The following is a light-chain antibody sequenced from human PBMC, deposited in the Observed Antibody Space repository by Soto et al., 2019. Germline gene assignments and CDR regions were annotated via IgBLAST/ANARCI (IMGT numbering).Light chain of an antibody. CDR3: AAWDDSLNAVV. Sequence: QSVLTQPPSAYGTPGQTITISCSGSSSNIGSNTVNWYQQLPGTAPKLLIYSNNQRPSGVPDRFSGSKSGTSASLAISGLQSEDEADYYCAAWDDSLNAVVFGGGTKLTVL. V-gene: IGLV1-44*01. J-gene: IGLJ2*01. CDR2: SNN. CDR1: SSNIGSNT.